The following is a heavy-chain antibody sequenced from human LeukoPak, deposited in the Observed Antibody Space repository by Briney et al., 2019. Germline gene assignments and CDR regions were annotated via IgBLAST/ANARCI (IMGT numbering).Heavy chain of an antibody. Sequence: PSETLSLTCAVYGGSFSGYYWSWIRQPPGKGLEWIGEINHSGSTNYNPSLKSRVTISVDTSKNQFSLKLSSVTAADMAVYYCARRRRHYGDYATFDYWGQGTLVTVSS. D-gene: IGHD4-17*01. CDR2: INHSGST. J-gene: IGHJ4*02. V-gene: IGHV4-34*01. CDR3: ARRRRHYGDYATFDY. CDR1: GGSFSGYY.